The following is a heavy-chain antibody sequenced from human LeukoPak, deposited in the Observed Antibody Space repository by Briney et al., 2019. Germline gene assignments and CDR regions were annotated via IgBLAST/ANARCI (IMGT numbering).Heavy chain of an antibody. V-gene: IGHV3-30*04. CDR1: RFTFSSYA. D-gene: IGHD1-26*01. CDR3: ARQNSGSYYDY. J-gene: IGHJ4*02. CDR2: ISYDGSNK. Sequence: GGSLRLSCAASRFTFSSYAMHWVRQAPGKGLEWVAFISYDGSNKYYADSVKGRFTISRVNSKNTLYLQMSSLRAEDTAVYYCARQNSGSYYDYWGQGTLVTVSS.